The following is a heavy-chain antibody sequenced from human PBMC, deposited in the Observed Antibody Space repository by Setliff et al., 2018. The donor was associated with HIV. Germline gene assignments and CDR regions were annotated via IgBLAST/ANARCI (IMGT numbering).Heavy chain of an antibody. CDR1: GFTFSSYV. V-gene: IGHV3-30-3*01. CDR2: MSTGGDIK. D-gene: IGHD6-19*01. J-gene: IGHJ4*02. Sequence: GGSLRLSCAATGFTFSSYVLHWVRQAPGKGLEWVAVMSTGGDIKIYADSVKGRFTISRDNSKNTLFLQMNSLRPEDTATYYCARDSEPGTRVAGTTGLDYWGQGSLVTVSS. CDR3: ARDSEPGTRVAGTTGLDY.